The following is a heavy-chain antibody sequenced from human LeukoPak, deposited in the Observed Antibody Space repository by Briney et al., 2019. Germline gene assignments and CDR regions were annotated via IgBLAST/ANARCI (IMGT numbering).Heavy chain of an antibody. Sequence: GASVKVSCKASGYTFTGYYMHWVRQAPGQGLEWMGIINPSGGSTSYAQKFQGRVTMTRDTSTSTVYMELSSLRSEDTAVYYCARGDQSGAVLDIVVVPAGEFDYWGQGTLVTVSS. CDR2: INPSGGST. D-gene: IGHD2-2*01. V-gene: IGHV1-46*01. J-gene: IGHJ4*02. CDR3: ARGDQSGAVLDIVVVPAGEFDY. CDR1: GYTFTGYY.